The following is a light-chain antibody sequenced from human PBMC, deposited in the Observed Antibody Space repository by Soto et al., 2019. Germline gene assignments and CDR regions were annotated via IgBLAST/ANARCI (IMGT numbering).Light chain of an antibody. CDR2: DAS. CDR3: QQRSNWPLFT. V-gene: IGKV3-11*01. Sequence: EIVLTQSPATLSLSPGERAILSCRASQSVSSYLAWYQQKPGQAPRLLIYDASNRATGIPARFSGSGSGTDFNLTISSLEPEDFAVYYCQQRSNWPLFTFGPGTKVDIK. J-gene: IGKJ3*01. CDR1: QSVSSY.